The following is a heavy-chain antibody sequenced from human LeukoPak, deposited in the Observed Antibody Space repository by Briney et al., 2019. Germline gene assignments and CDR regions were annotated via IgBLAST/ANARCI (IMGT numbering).Heavy chain of an antibody. Sequence: GGSLRLSCAASGFTFSSYEMNWVRQAPGKGLEWVSSISSSSNYKYYADSVKGRFTISRDNAKNSLYLQMNSLRAEDTAVYYCARDGERHYYYMDVWGKGTTVTVSS. CDR1: GFTFSSYE. J-gene: IGHJ6*03. CDR3: ARDGERHYYYMDV. V-gene: IGHV3-21*01. CDR2: ISSSSNYK.